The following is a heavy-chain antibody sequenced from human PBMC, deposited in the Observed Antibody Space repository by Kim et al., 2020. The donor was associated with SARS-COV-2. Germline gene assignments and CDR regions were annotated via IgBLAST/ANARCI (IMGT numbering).Heavy chain of an antibody. Sequence: SETLSLTCTVSGGSISSGGYYWSWIRQHPGKGLEWIGYIYYSGSTYYNPSLKSRVTISVDTSKNQFSLKLSSVTAADTAVYYCARSITMVRGVIAHFFFDYWGQGTLVTVSS. CDR3: ARSITMVRGVIAHFFFDY. D-gene: IGHD3-10*01. CDR1: GGSISSGGYY. V-gene: IGHV4-31*03. J-gene: IGHJ4*02. CDR2: IYYSGST.